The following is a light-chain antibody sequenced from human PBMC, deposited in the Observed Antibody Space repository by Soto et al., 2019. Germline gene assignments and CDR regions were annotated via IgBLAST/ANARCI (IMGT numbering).Light chain of an antibody. V-gene: IGLV2-23*03. CDR2: EGS. Sequence: QSVLTQPASVSESPGQSITISCTVTSSDVGSYKFVSWYQHHPGKAPKLMIYEGSKRPSGVSDRFSGSKSGNTASLTISGLQADDEADYYCCSYAGSTNVFGTGTKVTVL. CDR1: SSDVGSYKF. CDR3: CSYAGSTNV. J-gene: IGLJ1*01.